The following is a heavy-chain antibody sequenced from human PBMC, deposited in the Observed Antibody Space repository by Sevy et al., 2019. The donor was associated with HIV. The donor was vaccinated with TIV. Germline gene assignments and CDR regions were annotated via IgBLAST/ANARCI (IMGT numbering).Heavy chain of an antibody. CDR1: GGSISSYY. Sequence: SETLSLTCTVSGGSISSYYWSWIRQPPGKGLEWIGYIYYSGSTNYNPSLKSRVTISVDTSKNQFSLKLSSVTAAETAVYYCASYGIAAAGPATFDYWGQGTLVTVSS. V-gene: IGHV4-59*12. D-gene: IGHD6-13*01. CDR2: IYYSGST. J-gene: IGHJ4*02. CDR3: ASYGIAAAGPATFDY.